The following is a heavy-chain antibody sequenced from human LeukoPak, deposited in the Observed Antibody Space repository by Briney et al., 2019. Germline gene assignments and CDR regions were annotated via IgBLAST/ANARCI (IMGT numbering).Heavy chain of an antibody. CDR2: ISSSSSTI. V-gene: IGHV3-48*02. Sequence: PGGSLRLSCAASGFTFSSYSMNWVRQAPGKGLEWVSYISSSSSTIYYADSVKGRFTIPRDNTKNSLYLQMNSLRDEDTAVYYCARREGYTSGWYNYWGQGTLVTVSS. CDR3: ARREGYTSGWYNY. J-gene: IGHJ4*02. CDR1: GFTFSSYS. D-gene: IGHD6-19*01.